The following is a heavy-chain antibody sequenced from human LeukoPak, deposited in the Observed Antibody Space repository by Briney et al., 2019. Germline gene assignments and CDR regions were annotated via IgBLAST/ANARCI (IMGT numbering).Heavy chain of an antibody. CDR2: INPDGSAK. CDR3: AKVQGTYYGILTGYGVDV. Sequence: GGSLRLSCTASGFTFSTYWMTWVRQAPGKGLEWVANINPDGSAKHYADSVKGRFTISRDNAKNSLYLQMNSLRAEDTAVYYCAKVQGTYYGILTGYGVDVWGQGTTVTVSS. V-gene: IGHV3-7*02. J-gene: IGHJ6*02. D-gene: IGHD3-9*01. CDR1: GFTFSTYW.